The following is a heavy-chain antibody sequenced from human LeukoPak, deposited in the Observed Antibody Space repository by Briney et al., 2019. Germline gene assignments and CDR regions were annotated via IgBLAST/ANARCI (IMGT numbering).Heavy chain of an antibody. Sequence: PGGSLRLSCAASGFTFSGSAMHWVRQASGKGLEWVGRIRSKASSYATAYAASVKGRFTISRDDSKNTAYLQMNSLKTEDTAVYYCTSRGYYYDSSGYLDYWGQGTLVTVSS. CDR1: GFTFSGSA. D-gene: IGHD3-22*01. CDR2: IRSKASSYAT. CDR3: TSRGYYYDSSGYLDY. V-gene: IGHV3-73*01. J-gene: IGHJ4*02.